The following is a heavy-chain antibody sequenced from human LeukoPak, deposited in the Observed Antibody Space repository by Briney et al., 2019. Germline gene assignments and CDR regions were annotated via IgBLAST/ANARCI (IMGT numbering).Heavy chain of an antibody. CDR3: ARESKAAAGNYYYYGMDV. J-gene: IGHJ6*04. Sequence: GRSLRLSCAASGFTFSSYAMHWVRQAPGKGLEWVAVISYDGSNKYYADSVKGRFTISRDNSKNTLYLQMNSLRAEDTAVYYCARESKAAAGNYYYYGMDVWGKGTTVTVSS. D-gene: IGHD6-13*01. CDR1: GFTFSSYA. V-gene: IGHV3-30*04. CDR2: ISYDGSNK.